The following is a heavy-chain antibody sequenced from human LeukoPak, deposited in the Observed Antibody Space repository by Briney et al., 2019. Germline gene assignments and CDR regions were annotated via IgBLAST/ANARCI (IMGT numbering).Heavy chain of an antibody. V-gene: IGHV3-69-1*01. J-gene: IGHJ4*02. CDR1: GFTFSDHY. D-gene: IGHD3-22*01. CDR2: IGRTSTDK. CDR3: VGGDSREY. Sequence: GGSLRLSCVGSGFTFSDHYMDWVRQAPGKGLEWVSSIGRTSTDKYYADSVRGRFTISRDNAENSLYVQMTSLRAEDTAVYYCVGGDSREYWGQGTLVTVSS.